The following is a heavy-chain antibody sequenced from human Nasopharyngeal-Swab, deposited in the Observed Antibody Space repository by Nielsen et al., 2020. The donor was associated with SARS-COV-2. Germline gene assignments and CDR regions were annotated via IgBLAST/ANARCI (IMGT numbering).Heavy chain of an antibody. CDR2: INSVSSTT. CDR1: GFSFSDYY. V-gene: IGHV3-11*06. D-gene: IGHD2-15*01. Sequence: GESLKISCAASGFSFSDYYMSWIRQAPGKGLEWVSYINSVSSTTDYADSVKGRFTISRDNAKNTLYLQMNSLRAEDTAVYYCARDVGGRDNYWGQGALVTVSS. J-gene: IGHJ4*02. CDR3: ARDVGGRDNY.